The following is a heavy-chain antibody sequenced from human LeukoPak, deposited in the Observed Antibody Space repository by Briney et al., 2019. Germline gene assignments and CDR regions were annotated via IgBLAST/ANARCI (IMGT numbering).Heavy chain of an antibody. V-gene: IGHV4-39*01. J-gene: IGHJ5*02. CDR1: GGSISSSDYY. CDR3: ARALGYCSGGSCTRGYNWFDP. D-gene: IGHD2-15*01. CDR2: IDFGGST. Sequence: PSETLSLTCTVSGGSISSSDYYWGWIRQPPGKGLEWIVSIDFGGSTYYNPSLKSRVTISVDTSMNQFSLKLSFVTTADTAVYYCARALGYCSGGSCTRGYNWFDPWGQGTLVTVSS.